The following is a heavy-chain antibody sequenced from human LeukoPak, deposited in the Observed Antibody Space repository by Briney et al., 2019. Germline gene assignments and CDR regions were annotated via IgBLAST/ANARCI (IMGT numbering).Heavy chain of an antibody. CDR1: GDSISSYY. Sequence: SETLSLTCTVSGDSISSYYWTWIRQPPGKGLEWIGYIYYSGTTNYNPSLKSRVTISVDTSKNQFSLKLSSVTAADTAVYYCAEGYNPYYFDYWGQGALVTVSS. CDR2: IYYSGTT. V-gene: IGHV4-59*01. CDR3: AEGYNPYYFDY. J-gene: IGHJ4*02. D-gene: IGHD1-14*01.